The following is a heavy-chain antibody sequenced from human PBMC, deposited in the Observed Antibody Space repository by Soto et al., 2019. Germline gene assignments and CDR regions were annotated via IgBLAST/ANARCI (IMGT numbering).Heavy chain of an antibody. J-gene: IGHJ6*02. V-gene: IGHV4-30-2*06. Sequence: PSETLSLTCTVSGGSISSGGYSWSGIRQSPEKGLEWLGCIYPTGSTNYNPSLKSRVTISVDTSKNQFSLKLSSVTAADTAVYYCARGHGFRQWLVLYYYYGMDVWGQGTTVTVSS. CDR1: GGSISSGGYS. CDR2: IYPTGST. D-gene: IGHD6-19*01. CDR3: ARGHGFRQWLVLYYYYGMDV.